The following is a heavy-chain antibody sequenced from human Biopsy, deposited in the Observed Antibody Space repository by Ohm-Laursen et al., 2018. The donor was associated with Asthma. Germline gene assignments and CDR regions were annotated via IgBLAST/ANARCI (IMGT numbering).Heavy chain of an antibody. Sequence: GSSVKVSCKASAYTITSNAMHWVRQAPGQRLEWMGWINPGNGNTKYSQKFQGRVTITRDTSASTAYMELSSLRSEDTAVYYCARDEGIVGATPDDAPYYYYYGMDVWGQGTTVTVSS. V-gene: IGHV1-3*01. CDR1: AYTITSNA. D-gene: IGHD1-26*01. CDR2: INPGNGNT. CDR3: ARDEGIVGATPDDAPYYYYYGMDV. J-gene: IGHJ6*02.